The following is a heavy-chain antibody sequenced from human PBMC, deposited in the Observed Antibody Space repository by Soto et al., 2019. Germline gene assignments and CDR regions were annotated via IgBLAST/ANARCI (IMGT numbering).Heavy chain of an antibody. D-gene: IGHD6-13*01. CDR2: ISSSSSTI. V-gene: IGHV3-48*01. CDR3: ARGHSSTWPLGGWS. CDR1: GFTFSSYS. Sequence: EVQLVESGGGLVQPGGSLRLSCAASGFTFSSYSMNWVRQAPGKGLEWVSYISSSSSTIFYADSVKGRFTISRDNAKNSLYLQMSSLRAEDKAVYYCARGHSSTWPLGGWSWGKGTLVTVSS. J-gene: IGHJ5*02.